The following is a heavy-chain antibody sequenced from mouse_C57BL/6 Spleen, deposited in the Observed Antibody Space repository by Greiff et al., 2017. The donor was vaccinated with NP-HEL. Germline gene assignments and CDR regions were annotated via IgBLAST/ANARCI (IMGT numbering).Heavy chain of an antibody. CDR1: GFTFSDYG. J-gene: IGHJ4*01. CDR3: ARWLGAMDY. D-gene: IGHD2-3*01. Sequence: EVHLVESGGGLVKPGGSLKLSCAASGFTFSDYGMHWVRQAPEKGLEWVAYISSGSSTIYYADKVKGRFTITRDNANNTLFLHMPSLRSDDTAMYYCARWLGAMDYWGQGTSVTVSS. V-gene: IGHV5-17*01. CDR2: ISSGSSTI.